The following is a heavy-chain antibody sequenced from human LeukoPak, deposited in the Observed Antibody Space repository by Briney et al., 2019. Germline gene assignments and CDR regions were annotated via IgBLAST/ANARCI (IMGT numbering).Heavy chain of an antibody. D-gene: IGHD2-2*01. CDR3: ARVGTRYLSPIFDY. CDR2: IYHSGST. V-gene: IGHV4-38-2*02. CDR1: GYSINSGYY. J-gene: IGHJ4*02. Sequence: SETLSLTCTVSGYSINSGYYWGWIRQPPGKGLEWIGNIYHSGSTYDNPSLKSRVTISVDTSKNQFSLKLRSVTAADTAVYYCARVGTRYLSPIFDYWGQGTLVTVSS.